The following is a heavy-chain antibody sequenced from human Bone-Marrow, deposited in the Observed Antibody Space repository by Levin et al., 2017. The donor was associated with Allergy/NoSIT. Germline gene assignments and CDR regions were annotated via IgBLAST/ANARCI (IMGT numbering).Heavy chain of an antibody. Sequence: GESLKISCAASGFTFSDYYMSWIRQAPGKGLEWVSYISSSGSTIYYADSVKGRFTISRDNAKNSLYLQMNSLRAEDTAVYYCARHDLATVTSYGMDVWGQGTTVTVSS. V-gene: IGHV3-11*01. CDR1: GFTFSDYY. CDR2: ISSSGSTI. CDR3: ARHDLATVTSYGMDV. D-gene: IGHD4-11*01. J-gene: IGHJ6*02.